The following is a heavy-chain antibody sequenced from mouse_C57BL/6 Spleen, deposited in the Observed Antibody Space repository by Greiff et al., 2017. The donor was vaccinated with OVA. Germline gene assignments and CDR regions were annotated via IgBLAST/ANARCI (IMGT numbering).Heavy chain of an antibody. V-gene: IGHV5-9-1*02. Sequence: EVKLMESGEGLVKPGGSLKLSCAASGFTFSSYAMSWVRQTPEKRLEWVAYISSGGDYIYYADTVKGRFTISRDNARNTLYLQMSSLKSEDTAMYYCTRFRGGNYAMDYWGQGTSVTVSS. J-gene: IGHJ4*01. CDR3: TRFRGGNYAMDY. CDR1: GFTFSSYA. CDR2: ISSGGDYI.